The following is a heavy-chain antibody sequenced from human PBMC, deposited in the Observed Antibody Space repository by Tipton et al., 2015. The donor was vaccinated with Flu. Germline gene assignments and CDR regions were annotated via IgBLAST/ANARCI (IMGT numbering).Heavy chain of an antibody. V-gene: IGHV3-30-3*01. CDR3: AREDGNYDILTGEAFDI. Sequence: SLRLSCAASGLTFSSYAMHWVRQAPGKGLEWVAVISYDGSNKYYADSVKGRFTISRDNSKNTLYLQMNSLRAEDTAVYYCAREDGNYDILTGEAFDIWGQGTMVTVSS. CDR2: ISYDGSNK. CDR1: GLTFSSYA. J-gene: IGHJ3*02. D-gene: IGHD3-9*01.